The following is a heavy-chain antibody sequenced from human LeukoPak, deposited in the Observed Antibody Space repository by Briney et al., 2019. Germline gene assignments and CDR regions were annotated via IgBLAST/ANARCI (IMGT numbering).Heavy chain of an antibody. J-gene: IGHJ3*02. CDR2: ISAYNGNT. Sequence: GASVKVSCKTSGYTFTNYGVSWVRQAPGQGLEWMGWISAYNGNTNYAQKLQGRVTMTTDTSTSTAYMELRSLRSDDTAVYYCARHYYDSSARGGAFDIWGQGTMVTVSS. CDR3: ARHYYDSSARGGAFDI. D-gene: IGHD3-22*01. CDR1: GYTFTNYG. V-gene: IGHV1-18*01.